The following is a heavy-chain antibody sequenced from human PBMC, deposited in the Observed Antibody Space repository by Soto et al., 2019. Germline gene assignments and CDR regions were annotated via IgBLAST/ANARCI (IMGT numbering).Heavy chain of an antibody. V-gene: IGHV3-23*01. CDR3: AKDLPAAAAGTRPY. CDR2: ISGSGGST. J-gene: IGHJ4*02. Sequence: EVQLLESGGGLVQPGGSLRLSCAASGFTFSSYAMSWVRQAPGKWLEWVSAISGSGGSTYYADSVKCRFTIARENSKNTRYLQTNSLRAEDTAVYYCAKDLPAAAAGTRPYWGQGTLVTVS. D-gene: IGHD6-13*01. CDR1: GFTFSSYA.